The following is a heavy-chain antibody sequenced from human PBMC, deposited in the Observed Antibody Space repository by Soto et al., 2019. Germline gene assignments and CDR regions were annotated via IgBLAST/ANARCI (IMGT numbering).Heavy chain of an antibody. CDR3: ARDGSAAYYYYMDV. V-gene: IGHV3-48*01. CDR1: GFTFSSYS. CDR2: ISSSSSTI. Sequence: GGSLRLSCAASGFTFSSYSMNWVRQAPGKGMEWVSYISSSSSTIYYADSVKGRFTISRDNAKNSLYLQMNSLRAEDTAVYYCARDGSAAYYYYMDVWGKGTTVTVS. D-gene: IGHD3-10*01. J-gene: IGHJ6*03.